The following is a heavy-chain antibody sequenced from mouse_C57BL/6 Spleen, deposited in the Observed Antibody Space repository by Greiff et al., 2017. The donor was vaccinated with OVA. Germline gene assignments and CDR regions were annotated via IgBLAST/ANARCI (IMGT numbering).Heavy chain of an antibody. Sequence: QVQLQQSGAELARPGASVKLSCKASGYTFTSYGISWVKQITGQGLEWIGEIYPRSGNTYYNEKFKGKATLTADKSSSTAYMELRSLTSEDSAVYFCARSNWDLAWFAYWGQGTLVTVSA. CDR3: ARSNWDLAWFAY. CDR1: GYTFTSYG. J-gene: IGHJ3*01. CDR2: IYPRSGNT. V-gene: IGHV1-81*01. D-gene: IGHD4-1*01.